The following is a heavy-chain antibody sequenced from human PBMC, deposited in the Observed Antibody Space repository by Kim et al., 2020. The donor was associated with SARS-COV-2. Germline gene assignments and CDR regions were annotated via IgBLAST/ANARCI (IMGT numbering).Heavy chain of an antibody. CDR3: ARSFYCTSTSCLYYFDY. CDR1: GYNFSSYV. D-gene: IGHD2-2*01. CDR2: ISADNGNT. V-gene: IGHV1-3*01. J-gene: IGHJ4*02. Sequence: ASVKVSCKTSGYNFSSYVVHWVRQAPGQRLEWMGWISADNGNTKYSQKFQGRVTFTRDTSANTAYMDLSSLRSEDTAVYYCARSFYCTSTSCLYYFDYWGQGTLVTVSS.